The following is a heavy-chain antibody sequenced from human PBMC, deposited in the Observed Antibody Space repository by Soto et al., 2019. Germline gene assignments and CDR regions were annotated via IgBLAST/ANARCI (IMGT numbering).Heavy chain of an antibody. V-gene: IGHV3-74*01. CDR3: TREAGYCSRTSCYRRAFDS. Sequence: EVQLVESGGDLVQPGGSLRLSCAASGFTFSSHWMHWVRRVPGKGLVWVSHINTDGGITGYADPVKGRFTISRDNAKNTLYLQMNGLRVEDTSVYYCTREAGYCSRTSCYRRAFDSWGQGTMVTVSS. J-gene: IGHJ3*02. CDR2: INTDGGIT. CDR1: GFTFSSHW. D-gene: IGHD2-2*01.